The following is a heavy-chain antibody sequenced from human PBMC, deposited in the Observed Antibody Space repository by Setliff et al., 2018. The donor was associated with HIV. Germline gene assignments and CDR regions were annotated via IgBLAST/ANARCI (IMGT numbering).Heavy chain of an antibody. D-gene: IGHD2-21*01. CDR2: VYFSGTA. Sequence: PSETLSLTCTVSGGSIRSHYWSWIRQPPGNGLEYIGDVYFSGTANYNSSLKSRVTISIDTSRSHFSLRLTSVTAADTAVYYCARRRSVALSPFDYWGQGALVTVSS. V-gene: IGHV4-59*08. CDR3: ARRRSVALSPFDY. CDR1: GGSIRSHY. J-gene: IGHJ4*02.